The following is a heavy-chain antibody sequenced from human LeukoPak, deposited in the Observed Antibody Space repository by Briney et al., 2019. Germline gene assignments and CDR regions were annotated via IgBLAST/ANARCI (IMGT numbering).Heavy chain of an antibody. CDR3: ARGPDYYDSSGYYNFDS. CDR2: INHSGST. J-gene: IGHJ4*02. Sequence: SETLSLTCAVYGGSFSGYYWSWIRQPPGKGLEWIGEINHSGSTNYNPSLKSRVTISVDTSKNQFSLKLSSVTAADTAVYYCARGPDYYDSSGYYNFDSWGQGTLVTVSS. CDR1: GGSFSGYY. V-gene: IGHV4-34*01. D-gene: IGHD3-22*01.